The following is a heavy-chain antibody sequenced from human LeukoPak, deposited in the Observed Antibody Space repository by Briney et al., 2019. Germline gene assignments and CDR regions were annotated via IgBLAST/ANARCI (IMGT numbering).Heavy chain of an antibody. CDR1: GGTFSNYA. CDR3: ASPPPKRGYYGPLNY. J-gene: IGHJ4*02. CDR2: IIPIFGTA. D-gene: IGHD3-22*01. Sequence: SVKVSCKASGGTFSNYAISWVRPAPGQGLEWMGGIIPIFGTANYAQKFQGRVTITTDESTSTAYMELSSLRSEDTAVYYCASPPPKRGYYGPLNYWGQGTLVTVSS. V-gene: IGHV1-69*05.